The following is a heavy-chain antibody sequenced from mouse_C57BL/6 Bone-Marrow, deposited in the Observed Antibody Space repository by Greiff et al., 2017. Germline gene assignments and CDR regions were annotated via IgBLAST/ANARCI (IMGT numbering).Heavy chain of an antibody. Sequence: QVQLKQSGAELVKPGASVKISCKASGYAFSSYWMNWVKQRPGKGLEWIGQIYPGDGDTNYNGKFKGKATLTADKSSSTAYMQLSSLTSEDSAVYFCARRGTTVVEYFDVWGTGTTVTVSS. CDR1: GYAFSSYW. V-gene: IGHV1-80*01. J-gene: IGHJ1*03. D-gene: IGHD1-1*01. CDR2: IYPGDGDT. CDR3: ARRGTTVVEYFDV.